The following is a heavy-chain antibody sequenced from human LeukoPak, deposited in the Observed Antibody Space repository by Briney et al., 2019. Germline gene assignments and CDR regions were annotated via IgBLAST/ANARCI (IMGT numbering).Heavy chain of an antibody. CDR1: GFTFSGYS. Sequence: GGSLRLSCAASGFTFSGYSMNWVRQAPGKGLEWVSYISSSSSTIYYAASVKGRFTISRDNAKNSMYLQMNGLRDEDTAAYYCARCPCSRPSCRFFDYWRQGTLVSVPS. V-gene: IGHV3-48*02. D-gene: IGHD2-2*01. CDR3: ARCPCSRPSCRFFDY. J-gene: IGHJ4*02. CDR2: ISSSSSTI.